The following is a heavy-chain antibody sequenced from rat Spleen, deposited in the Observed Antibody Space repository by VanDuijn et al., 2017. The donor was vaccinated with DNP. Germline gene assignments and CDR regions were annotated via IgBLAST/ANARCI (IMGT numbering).Heavy chain of an antibody. V-gene: IGHV4-2*01. CDR1: GFNLNDYW. CDR3: ARLGWHGWFAY. Sequence: EVKLVESGGGLVQPGRSLKLSCAASGFNLNDYWMGWVRQAPGKGLEWIGEINKDSSTMNYTPSLKYKFTISRDNAQNTQYLQMSKLGSEDTAIYYCARLGWHGWFAYWGQGTLVTVSS. J-gene: IGHJ3*01. D-gene: IGHD1-11*01. CDR2: INKDSSTM.